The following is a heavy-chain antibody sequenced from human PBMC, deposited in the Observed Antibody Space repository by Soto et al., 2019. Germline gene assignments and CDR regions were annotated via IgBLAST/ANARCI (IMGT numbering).Heavy chain of an antibody. Sequence: SVKVSCKASGGTFSSYAISWVRQAPGQGLEWMGGIIPIFGTANYAQKFQGRVTITADESKNTLYLQMNSLRAEDTAVYNCAKEPVGPDWYFDLWGRGTLVTVSS. J-gene: IGHJ2*01. CDR1: GGTFSSYA. V-gene: IGHV1-69*13. CDR2: IIPIFGTA. CDR3: AKEPVGPDWYFDL.